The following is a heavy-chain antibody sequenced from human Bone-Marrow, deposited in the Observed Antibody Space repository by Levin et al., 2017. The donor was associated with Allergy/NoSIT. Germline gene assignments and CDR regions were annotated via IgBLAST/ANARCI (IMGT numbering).Heavy chain of an antibody. J-gene: IGHJ5*02. V-gene: IGHV1-2*06. Sequence: PGESLKISCKASGYTFTGYYMHWVRQAPGQGLEWMGRINPNSGGTNYAQKFQGRVTMTRDTSISTAYMELSRLRSDDTAVYYCARDLGGYCSSTSCYWSNWFDPWGQGTLVTVSS. CDR3: ARDLGGYCSSTSCYWSNWFDP. D-gene: IGHD2-2*01. CDR2: INPNSGGT. CDR1: GYTFTGYY.